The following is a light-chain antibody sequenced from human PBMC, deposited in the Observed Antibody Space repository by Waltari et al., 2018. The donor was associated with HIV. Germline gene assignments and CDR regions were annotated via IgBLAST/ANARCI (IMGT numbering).Light chain of an antibody. Sequence: EIVLTQPPGTLSLSPGEGATLSCRASQSVSSSYLAWYQQKPAQAPRLLIYGAASRATGIPDRCSGRGSGTDFTLTISRLEPEDVAVYYCQQYGTSSSFGGGTKVEIK. CDR2: GAA. CDR3: QQYGTSSS. CDR1: QSVSSSY. V-gene: IGKV3-20*01. J-gene: IGKJ4*01.